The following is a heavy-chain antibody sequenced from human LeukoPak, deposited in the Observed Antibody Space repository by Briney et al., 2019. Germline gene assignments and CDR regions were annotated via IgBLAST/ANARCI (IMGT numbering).Heavy chain of an antibody. CDR2: INPSSGST. CDR1: GYTFTSYY. CDR3: ARDRGTTYYDFWSGYYPPYYFDY. D-gene: IGHD3-3*01. Sequence: ASVKVSCKASGYTFTSYYMHWVRQAPGQGLEWMGIINPSSGSTSYAQKFQGRVTMTRDTSTSTVYMELSSLRSEDTAVYYCARDRGTTYYDFWSGYYPPYYFDYWGQGTLVTVSS. J-gene: IGHJ4*02. V-gene: IGHV1-46*01.